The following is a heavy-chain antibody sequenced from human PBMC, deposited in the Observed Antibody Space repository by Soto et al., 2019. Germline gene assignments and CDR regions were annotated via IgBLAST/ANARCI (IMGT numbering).Heavy chain of an antibody. CDR2: ISAYNGNT. D-gene: IGHD3-3*01. CDR3: ARVREEILEWLSIYFDY. V-gene: IGHV1-18*01. Sequence: ASVKVSCKASGYTFTSYGISWVRQAPGQGLEWMGWISAYNGNTNYAQKLQGRVTMTTDTSTSTAYMELRSLRSDDTAVYYCARVREEILEWLSIYFDYWGQGTLVTVSS. J-gene: IGHJ4*02. CDR1: GYTFTSYG.